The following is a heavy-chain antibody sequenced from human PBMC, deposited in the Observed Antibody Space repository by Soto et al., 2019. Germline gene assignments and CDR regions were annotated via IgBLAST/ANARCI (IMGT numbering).Heavy chain of an antibody. CDR3: AKAPGNFPATFDY. Sequence: EVQLLESGGGLVQPGGSLRLSCAASGFTFSSYAMSWVRQAPGKGLEWVSAISGSGGSTYYADSVKGRYTISRDNSKNTLYLQMNSLRAEDTAVYYCAKAPGNFPATFDYWGQGTLVTVSS. D-gene: IGHD6-25*01. CDR2: ISGSGGST. J-gene: IGHJ4*02. CDR1: GFTFSSYA. V-gene: IGHV3-23*01.